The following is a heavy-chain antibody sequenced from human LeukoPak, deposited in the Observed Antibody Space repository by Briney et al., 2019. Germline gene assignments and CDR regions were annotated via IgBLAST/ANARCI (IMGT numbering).Heavy chain of an antibody. V-gene: IGHV4-39*01. Sequence: SPSLSPTGTVAAGSTSSSSYDWGWIRQPPWKGLEWIWSIYSSGSTYYNPSLKSRATISVDPSKSQFSRKLSSVPAADTAVYHCARLWGSFDYWGQGTLVTVSS. CDR3: ARLWGSFDY. D-gene: IGHD3-10*01. CDR1: AGSTSSSSYD. CDR2: IYSSGST. J-gene: IGHJ4*02.